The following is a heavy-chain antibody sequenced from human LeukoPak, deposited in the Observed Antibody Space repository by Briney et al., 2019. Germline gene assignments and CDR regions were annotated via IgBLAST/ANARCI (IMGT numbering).Heavy chain of an antibody. CDR2: MYTGGTT. CDR1: AFTVSGTH. CDR3: AKDEATSGGGLAS. Sequence: GGSLRLSCAASAFTVSGTHMSWVCQAPGKGLEWVSAMYTGGTTYYADSVQGRFTISRDTSKNTLYLHMNILRADDTAVYYCAKDEATSGGGLASWGQGTLVTVSS. D-gene: IGHD3-16*01. J-gene: IGHJ4*02. V-gene: IGHV3-53*01.